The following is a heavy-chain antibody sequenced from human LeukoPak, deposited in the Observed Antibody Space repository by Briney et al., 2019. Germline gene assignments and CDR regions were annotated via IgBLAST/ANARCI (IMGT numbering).Heavy chain of an antibody. CDR2: ISSSSSTI. V-gene: IGHV3-48*01. D-gene: IGHD3-10*01. CDR1: GFTFSSYS. J-gene: IGHJ4*02. Sequence: GGSLRLSCAASGFTFSSYSMNWVRQAPGKGLEWVSYISSSSSTIYYADSVKGRFTISRDNSKNTLYLQMNSLRAEDTAVYYCAKDISPSMVRGVITSSDYWGQGTLVTVSS. CDR3: AKDISPSMVRGVITSSDY.